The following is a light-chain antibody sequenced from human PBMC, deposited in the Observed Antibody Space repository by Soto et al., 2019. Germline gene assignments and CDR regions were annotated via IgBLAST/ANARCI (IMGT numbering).Light chain of an antibody. V-gene: IGKV1-39*01. CDR3: QQSYITPPYT. CDR2: AAS. J-gene: IGKJ2*01. Sequence: DIQITHSPSSRLPSEGDGASIPARPGQAISSYLNWYQQKPGKAPKLLIYAASSLQSGVPSRFSGSGSGTDFTLTISSLQPEDFATYYCQQSYITPPYTFGQGTKLEIK. CDR1: QAISSY.